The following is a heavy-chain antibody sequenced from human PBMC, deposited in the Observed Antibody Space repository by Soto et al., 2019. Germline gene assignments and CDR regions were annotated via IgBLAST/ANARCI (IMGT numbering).Heavy chain of an antibody. CDR1: GFTFSTYI. V-gene: IGHV3-21*01. Sequence: EVQLVESGGGLVKPGGSLRLSCAASGFTFSTYIMNGVRHAPGKGLEWVSSISSSSTYIYYADSVKGRFTISRDNAKNSMYLLVNSLRAEGTAVYYCARDHCSGGCCYSHAFDIWGQGTMVTVSS. CDR2: ISSSSTYI. CDR3: ARDHCSGGCCYSHAFDI. J-gene: IGHJ3*02. D-gene: IGHD2-15*01.